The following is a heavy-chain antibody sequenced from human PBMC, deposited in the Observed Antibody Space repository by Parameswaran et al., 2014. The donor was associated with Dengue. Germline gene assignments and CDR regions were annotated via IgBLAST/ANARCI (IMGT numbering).Heavy chain of an antibody. J-gene: IGHJ4*01. Sequence: WVRQAPGQGLEWMGIINPSGGSTSYAQKFQGRVTMTRDTSTSTVYMELSSLRSEDTAVYYCASDSGYYYRFDYWARNLVTVSS. CDR2: INPSGGST. CDR3: ASDSGYYYRFDY. V-gene: IGHV1-46*03. D-gene: IGHD3-22*01.